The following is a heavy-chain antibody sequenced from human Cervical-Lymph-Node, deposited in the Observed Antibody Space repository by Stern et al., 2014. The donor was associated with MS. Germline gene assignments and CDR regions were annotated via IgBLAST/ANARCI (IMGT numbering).Heavy chain of an antibody. V-gene: IGHV3-30*18. D-gene: IGHD3-3*01. CDR3: TKRESDFWSGGFDP. CDR2: ISYDGSNK. J-gene: IGHJ5*02. CDR1: GFTFSVYG. Sequence: GQLVESGGGVVQPGRSLRLSCAASGFTFSVYGMHWVRQAPGKGLEWVALISYDGSNKSYADSVKGRFTISRDNSKDTLYLQMNSLRSEDTAVYYCTKRESDFWSGGFDPWGQGTLVTVSS.